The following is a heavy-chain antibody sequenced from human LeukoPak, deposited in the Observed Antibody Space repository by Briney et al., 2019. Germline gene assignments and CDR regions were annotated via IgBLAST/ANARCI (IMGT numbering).Heavy chain of an antibody. CDR2: IYHSGST. J-gene: IGHJ3*02. V-gene: IGHV4-4*01. CDR3: ARRGKLRGPPAGDAFDI. CDR1: GGSISSSNW. D-gene: IGHD3-10*01. Sequence: PTETLSLTCAVSGGSISSSNWWSWVRQPPGKGLEWIGEIYHSGSTNYNPSLKSRVTISVDTSKNQFSLKLSSMTAADTAVYFCARRGKLRGPPAGDAFDIWGQGTMVTVSS.